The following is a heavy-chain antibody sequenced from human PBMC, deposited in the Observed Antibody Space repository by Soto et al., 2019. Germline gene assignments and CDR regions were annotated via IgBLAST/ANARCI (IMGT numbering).Heavy chain of an antibody. CDR2: IKEDGSEK. CDR3: ARDDWGPSHF. D-gene: IGHD2-21*01. CDR1: GFTFSNYW. Sequence: EEQLVESGGGLVQPGGSLRLSCAASGFTFSNYWMSWVRQAPGKGLEWVANIKEDGSEKYYVDSVKGRFTISRDNAKNSLYLQMSSLRAEDTAVYYWARDDWGPSHFWGPGTLVTVSS. V-gene: IGHV3-7*04. J-gene: IGHJ4*02.